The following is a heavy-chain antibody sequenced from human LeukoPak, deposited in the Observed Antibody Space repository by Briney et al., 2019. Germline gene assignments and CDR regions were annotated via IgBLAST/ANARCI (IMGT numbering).Heavy chain of an antibody. D-gene: IGHD1-26*01. CDR2: ISGSGRT. V-gene: IGHV3-23*01. J-gene: IGHJ5*01. Sequence: GGSLRLSCAGSGFIFSTFAMSWVRQGPGKGLEWVSSISGSGRTYYADSVKGRFTISRDNSKNTLYLQMDTVRAEDTAVYYCAKDGQAGTTSPASLDSWGQGTLVTVSS. CDR1: GFIFSTFA. CDR3: AKDGQAGTTSPASLDS.